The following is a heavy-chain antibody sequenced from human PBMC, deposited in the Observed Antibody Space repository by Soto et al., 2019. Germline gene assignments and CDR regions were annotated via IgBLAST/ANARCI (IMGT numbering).Heavy chain of an antibody. CDR3: ARSKRFLEWLLLL. CDR2: IYYSGST. CDR1: GGSISSGGYY. D-gene: IGHD3-3*01. V-gene: IGHV4-31*03. Sequence: SETLSLTCTVSGGSISSGGYYWSWIRQHPGKGLEWIGYIYYSGSTYYNPSLKSRVTISVDTSKNQFSPKLSSVTAADTAVYYCARSKRFLEWLLLLWGQGTLVTVSS. J-gene: IGHJ4*02.